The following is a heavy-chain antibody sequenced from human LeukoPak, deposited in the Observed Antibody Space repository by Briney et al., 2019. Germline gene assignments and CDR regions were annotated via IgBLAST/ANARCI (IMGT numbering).Heavy chain of an antibody. CDR1: GGTFSSYA. CDR2: INPNSGST. V-gene: IGHV1-2*02. J-gene: IGHJ4*02. CDR3: ARAHPPGDYTPYDY. Sequence: ASVKVSCKASGGTFSSYAISWVRQAPGQGLEWMGWINPNSGSTNYAQRFQGRVTMTRDTSISTAYMELSRLTSDDTAIYYCARAHPPGDYTPYDYWGQGTLVTVSS. D-gene: IGHD4-17*01.